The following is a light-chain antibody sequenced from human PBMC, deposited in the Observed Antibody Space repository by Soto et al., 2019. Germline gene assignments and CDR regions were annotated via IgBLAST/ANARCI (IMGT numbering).Light chain of an antibody. CDR2: YTS. V-gene: IGKV3-11*01. CDR3: HQRGYSPLN. J-gene: IGKJ4*01. Sequence: EIVLTQSPATLSLSPGERATLSCRASQSVTRYLAWYQQKPGQAPRLLIYYTSNSATRMPARFSGSWSGTNFTITISSPETDDFAVYYCHQRGYSPLNFGGGTKVEIK. CDR1: QSVTRY.